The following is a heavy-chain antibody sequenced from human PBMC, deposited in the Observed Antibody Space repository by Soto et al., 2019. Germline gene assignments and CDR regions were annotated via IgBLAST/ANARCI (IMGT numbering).Heavy chain of an antibody. D-gene: IGHD6-13*01. J-gene: IGHJ4*02. V-gene: IGHV3-21*01. CDR1: GFTFSDYS. Sequence: EVQLVESGGGLVKPGGSLRLSCAASGFTFSDYSMNWVRQAPGKGLEWVSSISGSSTYISYGDSVGGRFTISRDNAKNLLYLQMNSLRAEDTAMYYCASCSGMQCIATSAITYWGQGTLVTVSS. CDR2: ISGSSTYI. CDR3: ASCSGMQCIATSAITY.